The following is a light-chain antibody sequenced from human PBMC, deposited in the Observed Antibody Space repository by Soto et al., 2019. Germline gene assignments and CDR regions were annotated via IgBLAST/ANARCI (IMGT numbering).Light chain of an antibody. CDR3: SSCTSTVL. J-gene: IGLJ2*01. Sequence: QSALTQPPSASGSPGQSVTISCTGTSSDIGAYIYVSWYQQHPGKAPKLMISEVSNRPSGVSNRFSGSKSANTASLTISGLQAEDEADYFYSSCTSTVLFGGGTQLTVL. V-gene: IGLV2-14*01. CDR1: SSDIGAYIY. CDR2: EVS.